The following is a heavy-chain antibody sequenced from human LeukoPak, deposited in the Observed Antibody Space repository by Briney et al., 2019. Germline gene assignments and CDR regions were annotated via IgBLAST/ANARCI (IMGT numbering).Heavy chain of an antibody. Sequence: SETLSLTCTVSGGSIRSGDYYWSWIRQHPGKGLEWIGYIYYSGSTYYNPSLKSRVTISVDTSKNQFSLKLSSVTAADTAVYYCARDKFGEFDYWGQGTLVTVSS. V-gene: IGHV4-31*03. CDR1: GGSIRSGDYY. D-gene: IGHD3-10*01. CDR3: ARDKFGEFDY. J-gene: IGHJ4*02. CDR2: IYYSGST.